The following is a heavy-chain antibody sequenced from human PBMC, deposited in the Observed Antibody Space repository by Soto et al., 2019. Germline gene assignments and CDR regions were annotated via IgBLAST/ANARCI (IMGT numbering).Heavy chain of an antibody. D-gene: IGHD1-1*01. CDR1: GGFVSSGSYY. Sequence: QVQLQQWGAGLLKPSETLSLTCAVYGGFVSSGSYYWSWIRQPPGKGLEWIGEMSHSGGTHFNPSLKSRVTISVDTSKNQFSLKMSSVTAADTALYYWARVERGNATTVVDAFDVWGPGTMVTVSS. CDR2: MSHSGGT. CDR3: ARVERGNATTVVDAFDV. J-gene: IGHJ3*01. V-gene: IGHV4-34*01.